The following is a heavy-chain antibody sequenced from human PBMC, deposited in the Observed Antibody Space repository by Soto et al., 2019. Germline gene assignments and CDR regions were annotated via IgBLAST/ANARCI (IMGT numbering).Heavy chain of an antibody. CDR2: ISSSSSYI. V-gene: IGHV3-21*01. CDR3: ARVGDESRYDFWSGYSSYYYYGMDV. Sequence: EVQLVESGGGLVKPGGSLRLSCAASGFTFSSYSMNWVRQAPGKGLEWVSSISSSSSYIYYADSVKGRFTISRDNAKNSLYLQMNSLRAEDTAVYYCARVGDESRYDFWSGYSSYYYYGMDVWGQGTTVTVSS. D-gene: IGHD3-3*01. CDR1: GFTFSSYS. J-gene: IGHJ6*02.